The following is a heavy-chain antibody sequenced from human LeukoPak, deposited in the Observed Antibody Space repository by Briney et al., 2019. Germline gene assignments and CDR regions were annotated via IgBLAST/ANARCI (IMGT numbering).Heavy chain of an antibody. CDR3: VRDWEWKAARNLFDP. J-gene: IGHJ5*02. Sequence: ASVKVSCKAPGYTFNTYGISWVRQAPGQGLEWMGWVGANSYNPQYAQKFQGRVAMTTETSTTTAYMELRSLRPDDTAVYYCVRDWEWKAARNLFDPWGQGTRVTVSS. D-gene: IGHD6-6*01. CDR2: VGANSYNP. V-gene: IGHV1-18*04. CDR1: GYTFNTYG.